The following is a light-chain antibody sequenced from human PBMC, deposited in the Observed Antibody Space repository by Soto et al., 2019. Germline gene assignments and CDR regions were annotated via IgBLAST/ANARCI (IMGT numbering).Light chain of an antibody. CDR3: QHYNSYSEA. Sequence: IQLTQFPSSLSASVGDSVTITCRATQGISSFLAWYQQKPGKAPKLLIYKASTLKSGVPSRFSGSGSGTEFTLTISSLQPDDFATYYCQHYNSYSEAFGQGTKVDIK. V-gene: IGKV1-5*03. J-gene: IGKJ1*01. CDR2: KAS. CDR1: QGISSF.